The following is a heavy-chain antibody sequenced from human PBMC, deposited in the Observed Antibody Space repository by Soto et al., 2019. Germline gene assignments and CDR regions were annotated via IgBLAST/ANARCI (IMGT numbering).Heavy chain of an antibody. J-gene: IGHJ4*02. D-gene: IGHD6-6*01. Sequence: EVQLVESGGGLVQPGRSLRLSCEASGFMFDDYAMYWVRQAPGKGLEWVSGISWNSNSIVYADSVKGRFTISRDNAKNSLYLQMNSLTPDDTALYYCAKSQSIASRPFDYWGQGTLVTVSA. V-gene: IGHV3-9*01. CDR3: AKSQSIASRPFDY. CDR1: GFMFDDYA. CDR2: ISWNSNSI.